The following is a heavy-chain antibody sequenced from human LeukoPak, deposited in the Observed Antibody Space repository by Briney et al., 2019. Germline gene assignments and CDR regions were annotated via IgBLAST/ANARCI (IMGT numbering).Heavy chain of an antibody. CDR1: GFTFSRYG. CDR2: IWYDGSNK. J-gene: IGHJ4*02. V-gene: IGHV3-33*01. D-gene: IGHD3-22*01. Sequence: GGSLRLSCAASGFTFSRYGMHWVRQAPGKGLEWVAVIWYDGSNKYYADSVKGRFTISRDNSKNTLYLQMNSLRAEDTAVYYCASHYDSSGFDYWGQGTLVTVSS. CDR3: ASHYDSSGFDY.